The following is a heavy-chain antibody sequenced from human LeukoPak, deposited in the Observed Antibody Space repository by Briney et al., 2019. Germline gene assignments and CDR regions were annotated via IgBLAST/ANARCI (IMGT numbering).Heavy chain of an antibody. CDR3: ARGGRADFWSGYYKGYYYYYMDV. D-gene: IGHD3-3*01. CDR1: GGSFSGYY. CDR2: INHSGST. J-gene: IGHJ6*03. V-gene: IGHV4-34*01. Sequence: SETLSLTCAVYGGSFSGYYWSWIRQPPGKGPEWIGEINHSGSTNYNPSLKSRVTISVDTSKNQFSLKLSSVTAADTAVYYCARGGRADFWSGYYKGYYYYYMDVWGKGTTVTVSS.